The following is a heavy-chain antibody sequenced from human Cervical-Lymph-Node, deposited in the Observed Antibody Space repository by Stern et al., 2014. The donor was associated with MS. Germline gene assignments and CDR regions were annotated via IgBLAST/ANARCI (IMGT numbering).Heavy chain of an antibody. J-gene: IGHJ3*02. CDR3: ARRGIAVGDAFDI. CDR1: GYRFSSYW. V-gene: IGHV5-51*03. CDR2: LYPGDSDA. Sequence: EVQLEESGAEVKKPGESLKISCKGSGYRFSSYWIGWERQMPGKGLEVMGLLYPGDSDASYSPSFQGQFPISADKSISTAYLQWSSLKASDTAMYYCARRGIAVGDAFDIWGQGTMVTVSS. D-gene: IGHD6-19*01.